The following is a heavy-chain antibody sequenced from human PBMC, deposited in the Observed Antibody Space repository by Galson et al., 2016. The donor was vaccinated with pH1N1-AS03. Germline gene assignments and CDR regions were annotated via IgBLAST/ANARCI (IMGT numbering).Heavy chain of an antibody. V-gene: IGHV3-11*06. CDR2: ISSGSTYT. J-gene: IGHJ6*02. CDR3: ARRNPNPNFAIWYQHDYGMDV. Sequence: SLRLSCAASGFTLSDYYMSWIRQAPGKGLEWVSYISSGSTYTNYADSVKGRFTISRDNGKNSVYLQMNSLRADETAVYFCARRNPNPNFAIWYQHDYGMDVWGQGTTVTVSS. D-gene: IGHD2-2*01. CDR1: GFTLSDYY.